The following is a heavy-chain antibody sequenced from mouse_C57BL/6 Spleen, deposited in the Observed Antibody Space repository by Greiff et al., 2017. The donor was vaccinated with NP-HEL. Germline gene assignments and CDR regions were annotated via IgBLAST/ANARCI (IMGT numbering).Heavy chain of an antibody. CDR3: AAITTRAY. D-gene: IGHD1-1*01. V-gene: IGHV5-4*01. J-gene: IGHJ3*01. CDR2: ISDGGSYT. Sequence: EVQLQESGGGLVKPGGSLKLSCAASGFTFSSYAMSWVRQTPEKRLEWVATISDGGSYTYYPDNVKGRFTISRDNAKNNLYLQMSHLKSEDTAMYYCAAITTRAYWGQGTLVTVSA. CDR1: GFTFSSYA.